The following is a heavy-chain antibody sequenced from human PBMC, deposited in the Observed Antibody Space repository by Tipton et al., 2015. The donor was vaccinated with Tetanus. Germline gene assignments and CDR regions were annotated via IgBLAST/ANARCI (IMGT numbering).Heavy chain of an antibody. D-gene: IGHD6-19*01. V-gene: IGHV4-61*03. CDR1: GGSVSSGSYY. CDR2: MFYGGSP. CDR3: AKSDGAQTSGWYPSLYFDF. J-gene: IGHJ4*02. Sequence: TLSLTCTVSGGSVSSGSYYWSWIRQRPGKGLEWIGYMFYGGSPKYNPSLKSRVTILVDKSNNHLSLKMTSMTAADTAVYFCAKSDGAQTSGWYPSLYFDFWGQGTLVTVSS.